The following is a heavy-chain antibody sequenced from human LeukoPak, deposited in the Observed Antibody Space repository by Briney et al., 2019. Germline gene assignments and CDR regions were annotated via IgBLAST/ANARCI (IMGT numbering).Heavy chain of an antibody. J-gene: IGHJ3*02. CDR1: GYTFTGYY. V-gene: IGHV1-2*02. CDR2: INPNSGGT. Sequence: ASVKVSCKASGYTFTGYYMHWVRQAPGQGLEWMGWINPNSGGTNYAQKFQGRVTMTRDTSISTAYMELSRLRSDDTAVYYCAKDSMVYYGSGWGWLTDAFDIWGQGTMVTVSS. CDR3: AKDSMVYYGSGWGWLTDAFDI. D-gene: IGHD3-10*01.